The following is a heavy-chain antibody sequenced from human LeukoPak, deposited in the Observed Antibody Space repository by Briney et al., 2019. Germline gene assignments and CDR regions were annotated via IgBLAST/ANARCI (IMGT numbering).Heavy chain of an antibody. J-gene: IGHJ6*03. CDR2: IIPIFGTA. Sequence: SVKVFFKASGGTFSSYAISWVRQAPGQGLEWMGGIIPIFGTANYAQKFQGRVTITADESTSTAYMELSSLRSEDTAVYYCARPLVEMATTPSYYYYYYMDVWGKGTPVTVSS. CDR1: GGTFSSYA. D-gene: IGHD5-24*01. CDR3: ARPLVEMATTPSYYYYYYMDV. V-gene: IGHV1-69*13.